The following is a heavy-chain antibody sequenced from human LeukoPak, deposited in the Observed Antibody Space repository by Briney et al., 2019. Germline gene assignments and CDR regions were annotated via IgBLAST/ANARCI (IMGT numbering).Heavy chain of an antibody. Sequence: GGSLRLSCAASGFTFSSCGMSWVRLAPGNGLEWVSAISGSGGSTYYADSVKGRFTISRDNSKNTLYLQMNSPIAEDAAVYYCAKSSVRGDYGGYYFYYCGHRDLGTVS. D-gene: IGHD4-17*01. CDR1: GFTFSSCG. CDR2: ISGSGGST. CDR3: AKSSVRGDYGGYYFYY. V-gene: IGHV3-23*01. J-gene: IGHJ4*01.